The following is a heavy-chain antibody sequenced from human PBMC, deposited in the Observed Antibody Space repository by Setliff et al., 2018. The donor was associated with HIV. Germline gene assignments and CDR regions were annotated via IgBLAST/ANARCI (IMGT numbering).Heavy chain of an antibody. CDR3: ARDPIYCGGDCYGDY. J-gene: IGHJ4*02. V-gene: IGHV4-59*12. Sequence: SETLSLTCTVSGGSISSYYWSWIRQPPGKGLEWIGYIYYSGSTNYNPSLKSRVTISVDTSKNQFSLNLSSVTAADTAVYYCARDPIYCGGDCYGDYWGQGTLVTVSS. CDR1: GGSISSYY. D-gene: IGHD2-21*02. CDR2: IYYSGST.